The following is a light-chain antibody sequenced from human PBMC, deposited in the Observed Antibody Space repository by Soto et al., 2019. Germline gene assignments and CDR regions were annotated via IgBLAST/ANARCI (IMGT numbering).Light chain of an antibody. Sequence: QSVLTQPASVSGSPGQSITISCTGTSSDVGSYNLVSWYQQHPGKAPKFMIYEVNKRPSGVSNRFSGSKSGNTASLTISGLQDEDEADYYCATWDVSLSGHYVFGTGTKLTVL. CDR3: ATWDVSLSGHYV. CDR2: EVN. CDR1: SSDVGSYNL. V-gene: IGLV2-23*02. J-gene: IGLJ1*01.